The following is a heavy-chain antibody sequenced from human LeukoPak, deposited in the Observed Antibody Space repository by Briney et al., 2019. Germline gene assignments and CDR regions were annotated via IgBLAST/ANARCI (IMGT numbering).Heavy chain of an antibody. CDR3: ARDVGRIAARVRNWFDP. D-gene: IGHD6-6*01. CDR2: INPNSGGT. V-gene: IGHV1-2*02. J-gene: IGHJ5*02. Sequence: ASVKVSCKASLYTFTGYYMHWVRQAPGQGLEWMGWINPNSGGTNYAQKFQGRVTMTRVTSISTAYMELSRLRSDGTVVYYCARDVGRIAARVRNWFDPWGQGTLVTVSS. CDR1: LYTFTGYY.